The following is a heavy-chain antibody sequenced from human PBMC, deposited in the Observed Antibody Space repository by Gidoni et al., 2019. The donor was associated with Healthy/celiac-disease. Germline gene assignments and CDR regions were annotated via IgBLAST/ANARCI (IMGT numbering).Heavy chain of an antibody. CDR3: ARRVDSSSWIDY. CDR2: INHSGST. V-gene: IGHV4-34*01. D-gene: IGHD6-13*01. Sequence: QVPLQQWGAGLLQHSETLSLTCAVYGGSFSGYYWSWVRQPPGKGLEWIGAINHSGSTNYNPSLKSRVTISVDTSKNQFSLKLSSVTAADTAVYYCARRVDSSSWIDYWGQGTLVTVSS. J-gene: IGHJ4*02. CDR1: GGSFSGYY.